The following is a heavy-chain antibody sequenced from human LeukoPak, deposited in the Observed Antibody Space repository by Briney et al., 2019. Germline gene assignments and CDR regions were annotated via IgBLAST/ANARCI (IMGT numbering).Heavy chain of an antibody. J-gene: IGHJ3*02. CDR1: GVSITRGGYY. CDR3: ARRPLHYGGNTFWAYDI. CDR2: IYYSGST. D-gene: IGHD4-23*01. V-gene: IGHV4-31*02. Sequence: PLETLCLTCTVSGVSITRGGYYWSWIRHHPGKCLEWIGYIYYSGSTYYNPSLKSRVTISVDTSKNQFSLKLSAVTAADTAVYYCARRPLHYGGNTFWAYDIWVQGTKVTVSS.